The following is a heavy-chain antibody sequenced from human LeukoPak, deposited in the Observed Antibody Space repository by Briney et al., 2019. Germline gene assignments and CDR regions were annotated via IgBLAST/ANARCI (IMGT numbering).Heavy chain of an antibody. D-gene: IGHD6-6*01. CDR2: ISYQSARF. V-gene: IGHV3-9*01. Sequence: QPGGSLRLSCAASGFTFDDYGLHWVRQVPGKGLEWVSGISYQSARFDADSVKGRFTISRDNAKNLLYLLMDSLRPEDSALYYCVKDAGIAARPWYFDSWGQGTQVIVSS. CDR3: VKDAGIAARPWYFDS. J-gene: IGHJ4*02. CDR1: GFTFDDYG.